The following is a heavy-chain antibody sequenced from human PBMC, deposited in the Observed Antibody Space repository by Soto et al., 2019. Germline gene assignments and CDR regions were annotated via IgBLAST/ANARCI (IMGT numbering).Heavy chain of an antibody. CDR3: AAESSYDSSGSDY. Sequence: SVKVSCKASGFTFTSSAVQWVRQARGQRLEWIGWIVVGSGNTNYAQKFQERVTITRDMSTSTAYMELSSLRSEDTAVYYCAAESSYDSSGSDYSGQGTLVTVSS. V-gene: IGHV1-58*01. J-gene: IGHJ4*02. D-gene: IGHD3-22*01. CDR1: GFTFTSSA. CDR2: IVVGSGNT.